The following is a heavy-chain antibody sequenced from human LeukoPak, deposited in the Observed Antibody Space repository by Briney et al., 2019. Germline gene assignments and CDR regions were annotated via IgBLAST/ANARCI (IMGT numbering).Heavy chain of an antibody. CDR2: IKQDGSEK. J-gene: IGHJ3*02. V-gene: IGHV3-7*01. CDR3: ARGAKKRWLLNTRADAFDI. CDR1: GFTFSNAW. Sequence: GGSLRLSCAASGFTFSNAWMSWVRQAPGKGLEWVANIKQDGSEKYYVDSVKGRFTISRDNAKNSLYLQMNSLRAEDTAVYYCARGAKKRWLLNTRADAFDIWGQGTMVTVSS. D-gene: IGHD5-24*01.